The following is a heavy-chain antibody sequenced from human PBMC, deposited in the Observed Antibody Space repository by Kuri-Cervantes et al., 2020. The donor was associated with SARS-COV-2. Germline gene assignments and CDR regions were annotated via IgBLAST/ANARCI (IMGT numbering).Heavy chain of an antibody. Sequence: LSLTCAASGFTFSSYGMHWVRQAPGKGLEWVAVIWYDGSNKYYADSVKGRFTISRDNAKNMLYLQMNSLRVDDTAVYFCARGGAGATGLDYWGHGSLVTVSS. D-gene: IGHD1-26*01. J-gene: IGHJ4*01. V-gene: IGHV3-33*01. CDR1: GFTFSSYG. CDR2: IWYDGSNK. CDR3: ARGGAGATGLDY.